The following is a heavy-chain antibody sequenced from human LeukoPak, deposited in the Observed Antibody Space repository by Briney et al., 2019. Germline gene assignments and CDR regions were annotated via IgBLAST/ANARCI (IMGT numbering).Heavy chain of an antibody. J-gene: IGHJ4*02. CDR3: AKDIADSSGYYYWGYFDY. CDR2: ISWNSGSI. D-gene: IGHD3-22*01. CDR1: GFTFDDYA. Sequence: PGGSLRLSCAASGFTFDDYAMHWVRQAPGKGLEWVSGISWNSGSIGYADSVKGRLTISGDNAKNSLYLQMNSLRAEDTALYYCAKDIADSSGYYYWGYFDYWGQGTLVTVSS. V-gene: IGHV3-9*01.